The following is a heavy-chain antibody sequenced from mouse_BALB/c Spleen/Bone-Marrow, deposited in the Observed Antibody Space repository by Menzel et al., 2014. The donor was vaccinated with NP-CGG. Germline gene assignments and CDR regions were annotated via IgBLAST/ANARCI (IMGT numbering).Heavy chain of an antibody. CDR2: IDPANGNT. Sequence: VQLKHSGAELVKPGASVKLSCTASGFNIKDTYMHWVKQRPEQGLEWIGRIDPANGNTKYDPKFQGKATITADTSSNTAYLHLSRVTSEDTAVYSCAAYYRYLAWFAYWGQGTPVTVSA. CDR1: GFNIKDTY. CDR3: AAYYRYLAWFAY. D-gene: IGHD2-14*01. J-gene: IGHJ3*01. V-gene: IGHV14-3*02.